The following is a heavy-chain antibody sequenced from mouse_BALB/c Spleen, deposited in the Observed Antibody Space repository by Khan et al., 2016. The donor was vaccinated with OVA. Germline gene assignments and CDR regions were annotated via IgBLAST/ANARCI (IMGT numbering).Heavy chain of an antibody. CDR3: AGHRGYYRSSPYFDY. V-gene: IGHV5-9-3*01. CDR2: ISSGGSYT. Sequence: EVELVESGGGLVRPGGSLKLSCAASGFSFSSYSMSWVRQTPEKRLEWVATISSGGSYTYYPDSVKGRFTISRDNAKNTLYLQVNSLRSEDTAMYYCAGHRGYYRSSPYFDYWGQGTTLTVSS. CDR1: GFSFSSYS. D-gene: IGHD1-1*01. J-gene: IGHJ2*01.